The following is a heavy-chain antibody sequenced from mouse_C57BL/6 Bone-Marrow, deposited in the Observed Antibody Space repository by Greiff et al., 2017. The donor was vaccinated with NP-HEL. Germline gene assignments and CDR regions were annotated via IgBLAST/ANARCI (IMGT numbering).Heavy chain of an antibody. V-gene: IGHV5-6*01. CDR1: GFTFSSYG. CDR2: ISSCGSYT. D-gene: IGHD2-3*01. J-gene: IGHJ2*01. CDR3: ARMGHDGYLDY. Sequence: EVQRVESGGDLVKPGGSLKLSCAASGFTFSSYGMSWVRPTPDKRLEWVATISSCGSYTYYPDSVKGRFTISRDNAKNTLYLQMSSLKSEDTAMYYCARMGHDGYLDYWGQGTTLTVSS.